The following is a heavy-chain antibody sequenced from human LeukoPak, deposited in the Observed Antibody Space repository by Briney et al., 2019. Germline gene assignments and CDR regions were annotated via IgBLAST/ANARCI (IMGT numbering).Heavy chain of an antibody. V-gene: IGHV3-48*04. CDR3: ASWDRSDP. CDR2: ISTSSDNI. CDR1: GFTFSTYS. Sequence: GGSLRLSCAASGFTFSTYSMNWVRQAPGKGLEWVSYISTSSDNIQYTDSVKGRFTISRDNAKNSLYLQMNSLRVEDTAVYYCASWDRSDPWGQGTLVTVST. J-gene: IGHJ5*02. D-gene: IGHD1-26*01.